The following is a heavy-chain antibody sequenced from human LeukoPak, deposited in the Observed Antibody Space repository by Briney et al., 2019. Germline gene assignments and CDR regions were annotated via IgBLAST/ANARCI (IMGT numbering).Heavy chain of an antibody. J-gene: IGHJ4*02. CDR3: AKQFGYCIDGSCYFPY. Sequence: GGSLRLSCAASGFTFSSSAMSWVRQAPGKGLEWVSAISNNGGYTYYADSVQGRLTISRDNSKSTLCLQMNSLRAEDTAVYYCAKQFGYCIDGSCYFPYWGQGTLVTVSS. CDR1: GFTFSSSA. CDR2: ISNNGGYT. D-gene: IGHD2-15*01. V-gene: IGHV3-23*01.